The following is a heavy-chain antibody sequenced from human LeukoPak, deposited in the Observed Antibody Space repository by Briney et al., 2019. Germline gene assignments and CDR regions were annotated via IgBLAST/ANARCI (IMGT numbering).Heavy chain of an antibody. Sequence: SETLSLTCTVSGGSISSYYWSWIRQPPGKGLEWIGCFYHSGSTTYNPSLKSRVTISVDASKSVFSLKLDSVTAADTAMYFCASTQQWLAFDYWGQGILVTVSS. CDR1: GGSISSYY. CDR2: FYHSGST. CDR3: ASTQQWLAFDY. J-gene: IGHJ4*02. D-gene: IGHD6-19*01. V-gene: IGHV4-59*03.